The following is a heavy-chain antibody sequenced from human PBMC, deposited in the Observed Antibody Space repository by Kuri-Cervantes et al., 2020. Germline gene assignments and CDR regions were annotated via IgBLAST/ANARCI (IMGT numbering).Heavy chain of an antibody. Sequence: SLKISCAASGFTFDDYAMHWVRQAPGKGLEWVSGISWNSGSTYYADSVKGRFTISRDNSKNTLYLQMNSLRAEDTAVYYCARAVLGYCSSTSCPNWFDPWGQGTLVTVSS. J-gene: IGHJ5*02. CDR1: GFTFDDYA. CDR2: ISWNSGST. D-gene: IGHD2-2*01. CDR3: ARAVLGYCSSTSCPNWFDP. V-gene: IGHV3-9*01.